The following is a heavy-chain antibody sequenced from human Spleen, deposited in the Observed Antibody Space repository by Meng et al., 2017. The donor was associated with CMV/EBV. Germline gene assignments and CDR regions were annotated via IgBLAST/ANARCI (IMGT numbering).Heavy chain of an antibody. Sequence: GGSLRLSCAASGFIFGDYGMSWVRQAPGKGLKWVSGLNWNGDSTGYADSVKGRFTISRDNAKNSLYLQMNSLRADDTALYYCARGRRYCGGDCYSPLDYWGQGTLVTVLL. CDR3: ARGRRYCGGDCYSPLDY. CDR1: GFIFGDYG. CDR2: LNWNGDST. J-gene: IGHJ4*02. D-gene: IGHD2-21*01. V-gene: IGHV3-20*04.